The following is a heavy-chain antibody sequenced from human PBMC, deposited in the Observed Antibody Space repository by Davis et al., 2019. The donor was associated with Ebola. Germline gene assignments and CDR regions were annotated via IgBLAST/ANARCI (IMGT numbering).Heavy chain of an antibody. Sequence: MPSETLSLTCALSGGSVSSASHYWSWIRQPPGKGLEWIGYMYYSGSPNYNPSLNSRVTISVDTSQNQFSLKLTSVTAADTAVYYCARIQGGDDAFDIWGQGTMVSVSS. J-gene: IGHJ3*02. CDR2: MYYSGSP. D-gene: IGHD3-16*01. V-gene: IGHV4-61*01. CDR1: GGSVSSASHY. CDR3: ARIQGGDDAFDI.